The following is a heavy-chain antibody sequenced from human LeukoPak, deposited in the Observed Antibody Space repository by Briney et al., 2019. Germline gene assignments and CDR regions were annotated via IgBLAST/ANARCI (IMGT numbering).Heavy chain of an antibody. Sequence: KPSETLSLTCTVSGGSISSSSYYWGWIRQPPGKGLEWIGSMYYRCSTYYSPSRKSRVTISVDTSKNQFALKLSSVTAADTAVYYCAHFRGGAFDFWGQGTMVTVSA. J-gene: IGHJ3*01. CDR2: MYYRCST. CDR3: AHFRGGAFDF. D-gene: IGHD3-16*01. CDR1: GGSISSSSYY. V-gene: IGHV4-39*01.